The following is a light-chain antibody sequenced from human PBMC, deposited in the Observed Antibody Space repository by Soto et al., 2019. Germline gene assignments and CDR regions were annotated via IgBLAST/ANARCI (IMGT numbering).Light chain of an antibody. CDR3: QHYGSPLT. CDR2: GAS. J-gene: IGKJ4*01. CDR1: HSVRSSY. Sequence: EIVLTQSPGTLSLSPGGRATLSCRASHSVRSSYLAWYQQRPGQAPRPLIFGASFSATGIPDRFSGSGSGTDFTLTISRLEPEDFAVYYCQHYGSPLTFGGGTKVEIK. V-gene: IGKV3-20*01.